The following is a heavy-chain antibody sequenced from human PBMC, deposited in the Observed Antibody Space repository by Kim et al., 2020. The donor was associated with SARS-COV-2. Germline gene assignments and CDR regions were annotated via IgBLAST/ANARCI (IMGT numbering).Heavy chain of an antibody. CDR2: INHSGST. CDR1: GGSFSGYY. V-gene: IGHV4-34*01. CDR3: ARGRQRGSWVITGFWGDY. Sequence: SETLSLTCAVYGGSFSGYYWSWIRQPPGKGLEWIGEINHSGSTNYNPSLKSRVTISVDTSKNQFSLKLSSVTAADTAVYYCARGRQRGSWVITGFWGDYWGQGTLVTVSS. J-gene: IGHJ4*02. D-gene: IGHD3-22*01.